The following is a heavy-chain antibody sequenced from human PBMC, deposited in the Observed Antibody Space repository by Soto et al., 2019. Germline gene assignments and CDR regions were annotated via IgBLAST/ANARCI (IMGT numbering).Heavy chain of an antibody. CDR3: TRGYGDYVRDY. D-gene: IGHD4-17*01. CDR1: GFTFSGSA. Sequence: EVQLVESGGGLVQPGGSLKLSCAVSGFTFSGSAMHWVRQASGKGLEWVGRIRSKSNSYATAYAASVKGRFTISRDDSKTTAYLRMNSLKTEDPAVYYCTRGYGDYVRDYWGQGTLVTVSS. V-gene: IGHV3-73*01. J-gene: IGHJ4*02. CDR2: IRSKSNSYAT.